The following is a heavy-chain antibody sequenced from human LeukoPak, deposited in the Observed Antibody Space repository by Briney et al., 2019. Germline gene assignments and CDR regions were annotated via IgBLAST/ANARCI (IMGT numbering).Heavy chain of an antibody. D-gene: IGHD2-2*01. J-gene: IGHJ4*02. V-gene: IGHV4-59*01. Sequence: PSETLSLTCTVSGGSINSYYWNWLRQPPGKGLEWIGYVPYSGNTNYNPSLKGRVTISKDTSKNQFSLKLDSVTAADTAVYYCARAVCSSTSCYFGFDYWGQGALVTVSS. CDR1: GGSINSYY. CDR3: ARAVCSSTSCYFGFDY. CDR2: VPYSGNT.